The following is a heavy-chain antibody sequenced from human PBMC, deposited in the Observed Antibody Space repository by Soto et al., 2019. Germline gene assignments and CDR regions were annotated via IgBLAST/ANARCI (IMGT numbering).Heavy chain of an antibody. J-gene: IGHJ3*02. CDR1: GFTFSGSA. D-gene: IGHD6-13*01. CDR3: TGPIAAAGKGAFDI. CDR2: IRSKANSYAT. Sequence: GGSLRLSCAASGFTFSGSAMHWVRQASGKGLEWVGRIRSKANSYATAYAATVKGRFTISRDDSKNTAYLQMNSLKTEAPAVYYCTGPIAAAGKGAFDIWGQGTMVTVSS. V-gene: IGHV3-73*01.